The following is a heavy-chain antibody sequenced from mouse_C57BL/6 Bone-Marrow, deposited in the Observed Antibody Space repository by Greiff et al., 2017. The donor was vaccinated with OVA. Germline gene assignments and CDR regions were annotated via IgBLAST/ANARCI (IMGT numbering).Heavy chain of an antibody. V-gene: IGHV5-16*01. Sequence: EVMLVESEGGLVQPGSSMKLSCTASGFTFSDYYMAWVRQVPEKGLEWVANINYDGSSTYYLDSLKSRFIISRDNAKNILYLQMSSLKSEDTATYYCARIYDGHYYAMDYWGQGTSVTVSS. CDR3: ARIYDGHYYAMDY. D-gene: IGHD2-3*01. J-gene: IGHJ4*01. CDR1: GFTFSDYY. CDR2: INYDGSST.